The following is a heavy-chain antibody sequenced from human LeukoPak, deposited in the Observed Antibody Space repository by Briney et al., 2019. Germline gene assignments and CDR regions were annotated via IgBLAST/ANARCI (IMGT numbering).Heavy chain of an antibody. CDR2: IGIDSGNT. CDR3: AKVPVEQLVLGVY. V-gene: IGHV3-48*01. Sequence: GGSLRLSCAASGFAFSDYSMNWVRQAPGKGLEWISYIGIDSGNTNYADSVKGRFTISRDNSKNTLYLQMNSLRAEDTAVYYCAKVPVEQLVLGVYWGQGTLVTVSS. J-gene: IGHJ4*02. D-gene: IGHD6-6*01. CDR1: GFAFSDYS.